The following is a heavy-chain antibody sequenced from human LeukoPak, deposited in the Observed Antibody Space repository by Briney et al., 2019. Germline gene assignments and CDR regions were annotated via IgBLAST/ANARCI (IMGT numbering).Heavy chain of an antibody. Sequence: ASLKVSCKASGRLFSSYGIAWVRQAPGEGLEWLGWISNFDGDTKVAEILQGRVTLTTDTSTSTAYMELRSLKSDDTAVYYCVRARGCSNCLLTDGFDSWGQGTKVTVSS. V-gene: IGHV1-18*01. J-gene: IGHJ3*01. D-gene: IGHD6-13*01. CDR2: ISNFDGDT. CDR3: VRARGCSNCLLTDGFDS. CDR1: GRLFSSYG.